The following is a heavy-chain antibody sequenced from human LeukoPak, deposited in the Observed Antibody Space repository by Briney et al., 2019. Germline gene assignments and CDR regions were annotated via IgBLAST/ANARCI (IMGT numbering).Heavy chain of an antibody. CDR3: ARHESCSNGVCYQINS. D-gene: IGHD2-8*01. V-gene: IGHV5-51*01. CDR2: IYPSDSDT. J-gene: IGHJ4*02. CDR1: GYSFTSDW. Sequence: GESLKISCKASGYSFTSDWIGWVRQMPGKGLEWMGIIYPSDSDTRYSPSFQGQVTISADKSITTAYLQWSSLKASDTAMYYCARHESCSNGVCYQINSWGQGTLVTVSS.